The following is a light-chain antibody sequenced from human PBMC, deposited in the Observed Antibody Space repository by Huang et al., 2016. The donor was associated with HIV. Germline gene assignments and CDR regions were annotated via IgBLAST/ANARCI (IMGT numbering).Light chain of an antibody. CDR1: ESILRN. Sequence: VMTQSPATLSVSPGERATLSCRASESILRNLAWYQQRPGQPPRLLIYGASVRLPGIPVRFRGSGSGTEFSLTISSLQSEDFAVYYCQQYNKWPPYTYGQGTKLEIK. J-gene: IGKJ2*01. CDR3: QQYNKWPPYT. V-gene: IGKV3-15*01. CDR2: GAS.